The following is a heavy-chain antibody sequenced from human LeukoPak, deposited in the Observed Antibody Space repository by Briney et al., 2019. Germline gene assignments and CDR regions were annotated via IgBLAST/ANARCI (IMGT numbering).Heavy chain of an antibody. D-gene: IGHD5-12*01. CDR2: IDPSVDST. V-gene: IGHV1-46*01. J-gene: IGHJ4*02. Sequence: ASVKVSCKASGYTFTTYYIHWVRQAPGQRLEWMGTIDPSVDSTTYAQKFQGRISVTRDTPTSTVYMELRSLRSEDTGVYYCARESGGYPFDYWGQGTPVTVSS. CDR1: GYTFTTYY. CDR3: ARESGGYPFDY.